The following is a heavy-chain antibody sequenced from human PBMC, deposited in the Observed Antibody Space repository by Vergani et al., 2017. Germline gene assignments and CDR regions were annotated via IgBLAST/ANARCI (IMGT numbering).Heavy chain of an antibody. D-gene: IGHD3-22*01. Sequence: QVQLVQSGAEVKKPGSSVKVSCKASGGTFSSYAISWVRQAPGQGREWTGRIIPIFGTANYAQKFQGRVTITADESTSTAYMELSSLRSEDTAVYYWAREAWGDSSGYSDYWGQGTLVTVSS. CDR2: IIPIFGTA. J-gene: IGHJ4*02. CDR3: AREAWGDSSGYSDY. V-gene: IGHV1-69*18. CDR1: GGTFSSYA.